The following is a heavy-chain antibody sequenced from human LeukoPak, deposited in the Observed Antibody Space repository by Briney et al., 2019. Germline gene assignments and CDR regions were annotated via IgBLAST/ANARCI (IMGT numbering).Heavy chain of an antibody. Sequence: GGSLRLSCAASRFTFSSYGMHWVRQAPGKGLEWVAFIRYDRSNEYYADSVKGRFTISRDNSKNTLYLQMNSLRPEDTAVYYCTHNHHDFWSGYYRDYWGQGTLVTVSS. CDR2: IRYDRSNE. V-gene: IGHV3-30*02. J-gene: IGHJ4*02. D-gene: IGHD3-3*01. CDR3: THNHHDFWSGYYRDY. CDR1: RFTFSSYG.